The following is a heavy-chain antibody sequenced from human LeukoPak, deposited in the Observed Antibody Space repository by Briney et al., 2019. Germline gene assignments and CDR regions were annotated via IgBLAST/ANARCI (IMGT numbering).Heavy chain of an antibody. D-gene: IGHD1-26*01. CDR1: GFTFSNIA. CDR3: AKDLSCID. CDR2: NSGSGGST. V-gene: IGHV3-23*01. J-gene: IGHJ4*02. Sequence: GGSLRLSCAASGFTFSNIAMSWVRQAPGKGLEWVSGNSGSGGSTYYADSVKGRFTISRDNSKNTLYVQMNSLRAEDTAVYYCAKDLSCIDWGQGTLVIVSS.